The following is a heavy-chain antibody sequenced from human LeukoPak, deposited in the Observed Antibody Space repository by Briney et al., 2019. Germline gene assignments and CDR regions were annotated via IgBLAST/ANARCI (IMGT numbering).Heavy chain of an antibody. CDR2: IYYSGST. CDR1: GGSISSYY. D-gene: IGHD5-18*01. CDR3: ARADTAMVFDY. V-gene: IGHV4-59*01. Sequence: NASETLSLTCTVSGGSISSYYWSWIRQPPGKGLEWIGYIYYSGSTNYNPSLKSRVTISVDTSKNQFSLKLSSVTAADTAVYYCARADTAMVFDYWGQGTLVTVSS. J-gene: IGHJ4*02.